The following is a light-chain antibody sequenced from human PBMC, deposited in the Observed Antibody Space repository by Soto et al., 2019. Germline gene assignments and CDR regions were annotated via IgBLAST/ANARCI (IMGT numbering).Light chain of an antibody. CDR1: QSISSY. V-gene: IGKV1-39*01. Sequence: DIQMTQSPSTLSSCVGDIVTISCRASQSISSYLNWYQQKPGKAPKLLIYAASSLQSGVPSRFSGSGSGTDFTLTISSLQPEDFATYYCQQSYSTPWTFGQGTKVDIK. CDR3: QQSYSTPWT. CDR2: AAS. J-gene: IGKJ1*01.